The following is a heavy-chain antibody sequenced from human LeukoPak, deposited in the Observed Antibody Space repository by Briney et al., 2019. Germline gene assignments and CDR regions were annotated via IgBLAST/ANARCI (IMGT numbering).Heavy chain of an antibody. Sequence: ASVKVSCKASGYTFTSYYMHWVRQAPGQGLEWMGIINPSGGSTSYAQKFQGRVTTTRDTSTSTVYMELSSLRSEDTAVYYCARAEIAAAGTGGAYFDYWGQGTLVTVSS. V-gene: IGHV1-46*01. J-gene: IGHJ4*02. CDR1: GYTFTSYY. CDR3: ARAEIAAAGTGGAYFDY. D-gene: IGHD6-13*01. CDR2: INPSGGST.